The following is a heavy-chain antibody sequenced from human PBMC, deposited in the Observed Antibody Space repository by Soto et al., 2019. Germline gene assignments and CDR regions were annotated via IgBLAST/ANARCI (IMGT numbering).Heavy chain of an antibody. Sequence: QVQLVESGGGVVQPGRSLRLSCAASGFTFSSYAMHWVRQAPGKGLEWVAVISYDGSNTYYADSVKGRFTISRDNSKNTLYLQMNSLRAEDTAVYYGARDHYYDSSGYYEGYWGQGTLVTVSS. CDR3: ARDHYYDSSGYYEGY. V-gene: IGHV3-30-3*01. CDR2: ISYDGSNT. CDR1: GFTFSSYA. D-gene: IGHD3-22*01. J-gene: IGHJ4*02.